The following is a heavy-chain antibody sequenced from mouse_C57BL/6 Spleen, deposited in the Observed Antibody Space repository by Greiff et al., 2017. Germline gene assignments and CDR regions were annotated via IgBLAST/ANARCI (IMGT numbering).Heavy chain of an antibody. D-gene: IGHD2-4*01. CDR2: IYPGDGDT. CDR1: GYAFSSSW. J-gene: IGHJ3*01. CDR3: ARSDYPAWFAY. Sequence: VQLQQSGPELVKPGASVKISCKASGYAFSSSWMNWVKQRPGKGLEWIGRIYPGDGDTNYNGKFKGKATLTADKSSSPAYMQLSSLTSEDAAVYFCARSDYPAWFAYWGQGTRVTVSA. V-gene: IGHV1-82*01.